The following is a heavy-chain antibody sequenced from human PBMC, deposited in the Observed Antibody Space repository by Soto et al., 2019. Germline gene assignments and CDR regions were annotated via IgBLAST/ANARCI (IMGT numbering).Heavy chain of an antibody. CDR3: TTDHYCSSTTCPGAFDM. V-gene: IGHV3-15*01. Sequence: EVQLVESGGGLVEPGGSLRLSCAASGFTFTNVWMTWVRQAPGKGLEWVGRIKRKIDDGTTDYAAPVKGRFTISRDDSKSTLYLQMNSLKTEDTVVYYCTTDHYCSSTTCPGAFDMWGQGTMVTVSS. CDR1: GFTFTNVW. CDR2: IKRKIDDGTT. D-gene: IGHD2-2*01. J-gene: IGHJ3*02.